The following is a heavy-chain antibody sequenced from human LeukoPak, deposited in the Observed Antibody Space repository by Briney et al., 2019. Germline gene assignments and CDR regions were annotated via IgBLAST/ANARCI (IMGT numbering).Heavy chain of an antibody. CDR2: INHSGST. V-gene: IGHV4-34*01. CDR3: ARGRGGYYYGSGTFASWFDS. J-gene: IGHJ5*01. CDR1: GVSFSGYY. D-gene: IGHD3-10*01. Sequence: KPSETLSLTCAVYGVSFSGYYWSWIRQPPGKGLEWIGEINHSGSTNYNPSLKSRVTISVDTSKNQFSVKLNSVTAADTAVYYCARGRGGYYYGSGTFASWFDSWGQGTLVTVSS.